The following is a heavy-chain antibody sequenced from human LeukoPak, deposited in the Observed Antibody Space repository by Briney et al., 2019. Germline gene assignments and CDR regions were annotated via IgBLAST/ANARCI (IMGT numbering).Heavy chain of an antibody. CDR3: VRDWYYDILTGYYSDYWYFDL. D-gene: IGHD3-9*01. J-gene: IGHJ2*01. Sequence: SETLSLTCTVSGGSISSSSYYWSWIRQPAGKGLEWIGRIYTSGSTNYNPSLKSRVTISVDTSKNQFSLKLSSVTAADTAVYYCVRDWYYDILTGYYSDYWYFDLWGRGTLVTVSS. V-gene: IGHV4-61*02. CDR1: GGSISSSSYY. CDR2: IYTSGST.